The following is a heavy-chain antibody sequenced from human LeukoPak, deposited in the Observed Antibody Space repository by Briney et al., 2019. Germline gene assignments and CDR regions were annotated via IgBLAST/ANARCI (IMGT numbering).Heavy chain of an antibody. CDR3: AREVVAAAGSGDAFDI. Sequence: SETLSLTCTVSGGSISSYYWSWIRQPPGKGLEWIGYIYYSGSTNYNPSLKSRVTISVDTSKNQFSLKLSSVTAADTAVYYCAREVVAAAGSGDAFDIWGQGTMVTVSS. D-gene: IGHD6-13*01. V-gene: IGHV4-59*01. CDR1: GGSISSYY. J-gene: IGHJ3*02. CDR2: IYYSGST.